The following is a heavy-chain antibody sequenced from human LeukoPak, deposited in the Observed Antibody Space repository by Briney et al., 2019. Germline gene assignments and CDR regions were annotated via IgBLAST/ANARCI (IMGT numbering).Heavy chain of an antibody. V-gene: IGHV1-2*06. CDR2: INPNSGGT. D-gene: IGHD1-26*01. J-gene: IGHJ4*02. CDR1: GYTFTGYY. CDR3: ARVEGDTALAY. Sequence: ASVKVSCKASGYTFTGYYMHWVRQAPGQGLEWMGRINPNSGGTNYAQKFQGRVTMTRDTSISTAYMELSSLRSEDTAVYYCARVEGDTALAYWGQGTLVTVSS.